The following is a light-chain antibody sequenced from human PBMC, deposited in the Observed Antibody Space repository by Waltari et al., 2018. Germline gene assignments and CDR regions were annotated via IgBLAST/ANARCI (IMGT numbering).Light chain of an antibody. Sequence: EIVMTQSPATLSVSPGERATLSCRASESVRRHLAWFQPKPGQAPRLLVYHASTMATGIPGRFSGSGSGTDFTLTISSLQSEDFAVYYCQQYHNWWTFGQGTKVEVK. V-gene: IGKV3-15*01. CDR2: HAS. CDR1: ESVRRH. J-gene: IGKJ1*01. CDR3: QQYHNWWT.